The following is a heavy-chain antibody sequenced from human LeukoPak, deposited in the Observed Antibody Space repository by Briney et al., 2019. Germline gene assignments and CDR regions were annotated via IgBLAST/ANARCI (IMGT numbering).Heavy chain of an antibody. D-gene: IGHD2-15*01. CDR1: GFTFHNYA. J-gene: IGHJ4*02. V-gene: IGHV3-23*01. CDR3: ARDHSGLYPFDN. CDR2: IRGSDGST. Sequence: PGGSLRLSCAVSGFTFHNYAMSWVRQAPGKGLEWVSVIRGSDGSTNYANSVRGRFTISRDNSKNTFYLQMNSLRAEDTAIYYCARDHSGLYPFDNWGQGTLVTVSS.